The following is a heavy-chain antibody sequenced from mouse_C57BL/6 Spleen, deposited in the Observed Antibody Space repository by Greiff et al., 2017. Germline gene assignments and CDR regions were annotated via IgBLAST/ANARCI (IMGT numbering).Heavy chain of an antibody. D-gene: IGHD1-1*01. J-gene: IGHJ2*01. V-gene: IGHV1-81*01. Sequence: VKLVESGAELARPGASVKLSCKASGYTFTSYGISWVKQRTGQGLEWIGEIYPRSGNTYYNEKFKGKATLTADKSSSTAYMELRSLTSEDSAVYFCARITTVVAPFDYWGQGTTLTVSS. CDR2: IYPRSGNT. CDR3: ARITTVVAPFDY. CDR1: GYTFTSYG.